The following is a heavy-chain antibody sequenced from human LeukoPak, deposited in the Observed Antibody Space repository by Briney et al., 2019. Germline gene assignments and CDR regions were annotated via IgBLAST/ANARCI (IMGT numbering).Heavy chain of an antibody. Sequence: SETLSLTCTVSGGSINNYYWTWIRQPPGKGLERIRQPPGKGLEWIGYIYYSGNTIYNPSLKSRVTISVDTSTNQFSLKLSSVTAADTAVYFCARGVDCSDFAFDIWGQGTMVTVSP. J-gene: IGHJ3*02. V-gene: IGHV4-59*01. CDR2: IYYSGNT. CDR1: GGSINNYY. CDR3: ARGVDCSDFAFDI. D-gene: IGHD2-15*01.